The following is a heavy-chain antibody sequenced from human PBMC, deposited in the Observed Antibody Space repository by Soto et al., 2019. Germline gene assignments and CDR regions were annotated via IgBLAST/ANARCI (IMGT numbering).Heavy chain of an antibody. CDR2: INAGNGNT. CDR3: ARDAMVRGVIITP. CDR1: GYTFTSYA. Sequence: GASVKVSCKASGYTFTSYAMHWVRQAPGQRLEWMGWINAGNGNTKYSQKFQGRVTITRDTSASTAYMELSSLRSEDTAVYYCARDAMVRGVIITPRGQGTLVTVSS. J-gene: IGHJ5*02. D-gene: IGHD3-10*01. V-gene: IGHV1-3*01.